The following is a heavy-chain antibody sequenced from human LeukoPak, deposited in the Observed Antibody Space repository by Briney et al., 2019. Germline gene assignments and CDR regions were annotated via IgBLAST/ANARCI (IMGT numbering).Heavy chain of an antibody. CDR2: IDHSGGT. J-gene: IGHJ4*01. CDR1: GGSLSVYH. D-gene: IGHD4-23*01. Sequence: PSETLSLTCAVYGGSLSVYHWSWTRQPPGGGLEGIGEIDHSGGTNHNPSLKSRVTLSVDRSKRQFSLRLNSVTAADTALYYCARAYGGRFDYWGHGALVTVSS. V-gene: IGHV4-34*01. CDR3: ARAYGGRFDY.